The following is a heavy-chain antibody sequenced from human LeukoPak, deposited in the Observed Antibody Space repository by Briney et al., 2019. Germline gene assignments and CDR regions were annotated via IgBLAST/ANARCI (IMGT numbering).Heavy chain of an antibody. CDR1: GFTFNSYA. V-gene: IGHV3-23*01. CDR2: ISGSGGST. CDR3: AKALTGTTPLDY. J-gene: IGHJ4*02. Sequence: GGSLRLSCAASGFTFNSYAMSWVRQAPGKGLEWVSAISGSGGSTYYADSVKGRFTISRDNSKNMLYLQMNSLRAEDTAVFYCAKALTGTTPLDYWGQGTQVTVSS. D-gene: IGHD1-20*01.